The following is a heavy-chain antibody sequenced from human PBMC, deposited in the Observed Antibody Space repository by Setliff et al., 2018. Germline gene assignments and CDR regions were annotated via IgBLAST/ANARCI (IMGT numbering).Heavy chain of an antibody. Sequence: LRLSCAASGFSFSAHGVNWVRQRPGKGLEWVSTINWDGRTTAYADSVKGRFTISRDNAKNSLYLQMNSLRAEDTALYYCALFGDRNTFPTWGQGTMVTVSS. J-gene: IGHJ3*01. V-gene: IGHV3-20*04. D-gene: IGHD3-16*02. CDR3: ALFGDRNTFPT. CDR1: GFSFSAHG. CDR2: INWDGRTT.